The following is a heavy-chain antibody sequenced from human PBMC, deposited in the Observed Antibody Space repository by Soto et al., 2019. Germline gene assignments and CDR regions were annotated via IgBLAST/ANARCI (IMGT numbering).Heavy chain of an antibody. CDR1: GFTFSTSA. CDR2: ISGSGGST. Sequence: LRLSCAASGFTFSTSAMSWVRQAPGKGLEWVSAISGSGGSTYYADSVKGRFTISRDNSKNTMYLQMNSLRAEDTAVYYCVTARTLFRFDYWGQGTLVTVSS. V-gene: IGHV3-23*01. D-gene: IGHD1-20*01. CDR3: VTARTLFRFDY. J-gene: IGHJ4*02.